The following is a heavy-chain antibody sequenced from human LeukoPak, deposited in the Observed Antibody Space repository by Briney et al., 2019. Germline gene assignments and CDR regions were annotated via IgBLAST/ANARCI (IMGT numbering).Heavy chain of an antibody. CDR2: IYTSGST. V-gene: IGHV4-61*02. J-gene: IGHJ6*03. CDR3: AKEGFQNLLWFGEFAPLGYYYYMDV. D-gene: IGHD3-10*01. CDR1: GGSISSGSYY. Sequence: SETLSLTCTVSGGSISSGSYYWSWIRQPAGKGLEWIGRIYTSGSTNYNPSLKSRVTISVDTSKNQFSLKLSSVTAADTAVYYCAKEGFQNLLWFGEFAPLGYYYYMDVWGKGTTVTISS.